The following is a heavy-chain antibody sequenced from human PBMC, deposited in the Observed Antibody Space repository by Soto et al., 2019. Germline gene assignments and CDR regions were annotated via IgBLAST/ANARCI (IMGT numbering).Heavy chain of an antibody. Sequence: SETLSLTCTVSGGSISSYYWSWIRQPPGKGLEWIGYIYYSGSTNYNPSLKSRVTISVDTSKNQFSLKLSSVTAADTAVYYCARAHRSPIAVAVGRNWFDPWGKGTPVTVSS. CDR1: GGSISSYY. D-gene: IGHD6-19*01. CDR3: ARAHRSPIAVAVGRNWFDP. V-gene: IGHV4-59*01. CDR2: IYYSGST. J-gene: IGHJ5*02.